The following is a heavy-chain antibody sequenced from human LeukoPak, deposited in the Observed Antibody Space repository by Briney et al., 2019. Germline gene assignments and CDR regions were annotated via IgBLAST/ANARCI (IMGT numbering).Heavy chain of an antibody. V-gene: IGHV1-18*01. Sequence: GASVTVSFKASVYTVTSYGISWVRQAPGQGLEWMGWISAYNGKTNYAQKLQGRVTITTDTSTSTAYMELRSLRSDDTAVYYCARDQPGIAVAGAIWGQGTLVTVSS. D-gene: IGHD6-19*01. J-gene: IGHJ4*02. CDR1: VYTVTSYG. CDR2: ISAYNGKT. CDR3: ARDQPGIAVAGAI.